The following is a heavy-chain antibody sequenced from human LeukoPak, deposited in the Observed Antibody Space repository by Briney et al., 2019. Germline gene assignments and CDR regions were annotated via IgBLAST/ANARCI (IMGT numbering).Heavy chain of an antibody. D-gene: IGHD1-1*01. CDR3: AKVDYWSPENYLDS. CDR1: GFTFSSAW. J-gene: IGHJ4*02. V-gene: IGHV3-23*01. Sequence: GGSLILSCAASGFTFSSAWMTWVRQAPGKGLESVSVITDGADTYYADSVKGRFTISRDNSQNTVHLQMDNLRADDTAVYYCAKVDYWSPENYLDSWGQGTLVTVSS. CDR2: ITDGADT.